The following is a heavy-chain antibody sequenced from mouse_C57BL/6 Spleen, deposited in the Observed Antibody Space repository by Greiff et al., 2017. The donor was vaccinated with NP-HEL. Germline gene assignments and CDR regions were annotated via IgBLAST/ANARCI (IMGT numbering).Heavy chain of an antibody. V-gene: IGHV5-4*03. CDR1: GFTLSSYA. D-gene: IGHD3-2*02. CDR2: ISDGGSYT. J-gene: IGHJ2*01. Sequence: EVKVVESGGGLVKPGGSLKLSCAASGFTLSSYAMSWVRQTPEKRLEWVATISDGGSYTYYPDNVKGRFTISRDNAKNNLYLQMSHLKSEDTAIYYCARVPPTSGYVYFDYWGQGTTLTVSS. CDR3: ARVPPTSGYVYFDY.